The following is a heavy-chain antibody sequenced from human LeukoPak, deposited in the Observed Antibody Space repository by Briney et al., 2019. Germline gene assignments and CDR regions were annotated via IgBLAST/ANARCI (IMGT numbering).Heavy chain of an antibody. CDR3: ARGPDDYGDY. J-gene: IGHJ4*02. CDR1: GYTFTTYY. Sequence: ASVNVSCKASGYTFTTYYMHWVRQAPGQGLEWMGIVNPSVGSTTYAQGFQGRVTMSSDTSTSTLYMELSSLRSEDTAVYYCARGPDDYGDYWGQGTLVTVSS. D-gene: IGHD5-24*01. V-gene: IGHV1-46*01. CDR2: VNPSVGST.